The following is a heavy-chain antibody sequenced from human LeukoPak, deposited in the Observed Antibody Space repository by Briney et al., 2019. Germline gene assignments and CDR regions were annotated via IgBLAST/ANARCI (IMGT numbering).Heavy chain of an antibody. V-gene: IGHV3-11*04. CDR1: GFTFSDYN. CDR3: ARDRLVRGIIEGNYYYYGMDV. CDR2: ITGSGRTI. D-gene: IGHD3-10*01. Sequence: PGGSLRLSCAASGFTFSDYNMNWIRQAPGKGLEWVSYITGSGRTIDYADSVKGRFTISRDNAKNSLYLQMNSLRAEDTAVYYCARDRLVRGIIEGNYYYYGMDVWGQGTTVTVS. J-gene: IGHJ6*02.